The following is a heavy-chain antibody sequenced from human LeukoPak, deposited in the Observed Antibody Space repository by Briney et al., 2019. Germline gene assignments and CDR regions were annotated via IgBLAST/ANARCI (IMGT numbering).Heavy chain of an antibody. D-gene: IGHD2-2*01. CDR2: IRSKAYSGTT. CDR1: GFTFGDCA. J-gene: IGHJ4*02. CDR3: TRVSNIVVVPAAIDY. Sequence: QAGGSLRLSCTASGFTFGDCAMSWFRQAPGKGLEWVGFIRSKAYSGTTEYAASVKGIFTISRDDAKSIAYLQMNSLKTEDTGVYYCTRVSNIVVVPAAIDYWRQGTLVTVSS. V-gene: IGHV3-49*03.